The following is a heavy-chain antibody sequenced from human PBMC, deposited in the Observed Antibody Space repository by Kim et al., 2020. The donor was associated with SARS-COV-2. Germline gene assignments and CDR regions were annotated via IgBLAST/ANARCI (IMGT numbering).Heavy chain of an antibody. D-gene: IGHD3-3*01. CDR1: GFTFSSYA. J-gene: IGHJ4*02. CDR2: ISGSGGST. CDR3: AKDYENFWSGYYIGY. V-gene: IGHV3-23*01. Sequence: GGSLRLSCAASGFTFSSYAMSWVRQAPGKGLEWVSAISGSGGSTYYADSVKGRFTISRDNSKNTLYLQMNSLRAEDTAVYYCAKDYENFWSGYYIGYWGQGTLVTVSS.